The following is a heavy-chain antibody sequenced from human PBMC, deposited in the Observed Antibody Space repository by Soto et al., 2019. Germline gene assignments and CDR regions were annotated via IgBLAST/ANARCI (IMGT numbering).Heavy chain of an antibody. CDR3: ARLPGITTSRRDY. D-gene: IGHD1-1*01. J-gene: IGHJ4*02. Sequence: SEPLSLTCSVSGGSISSPTYYWGWIRQPPGKGLEWIGSIYYSGSTYYSPSLKSRVTISVDTSKNQFSLKVSSVTAADTAVYYCARLPGITTSRRDYWGQGTLVTVSS. CDR1: GGSISSPTYY. CDR2: IYYSGST. V-gene: IGHV4-39*01.